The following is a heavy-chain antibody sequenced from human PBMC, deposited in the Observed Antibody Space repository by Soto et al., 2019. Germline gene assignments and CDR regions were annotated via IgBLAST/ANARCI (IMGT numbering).Heavy chain of an antibody. D-gene: IGHD3-22*01. J-gene: IGHJ4*02. CDR3: ARHDSSGYYPFDY. CDR2: INPNSGGT. CDR1: GYTFTGYY. V-gene: IGHV1-2*02. Sequence: ASVKVSCKASGYTFTGYYMHWVRQAPGQGLEWMGWINPNSGGTNYAQKFQGRVTMTRDTSISTAYMELSRLRSDDTAVYYCARHDSSGYYPFDYWGQGTLVTVS.